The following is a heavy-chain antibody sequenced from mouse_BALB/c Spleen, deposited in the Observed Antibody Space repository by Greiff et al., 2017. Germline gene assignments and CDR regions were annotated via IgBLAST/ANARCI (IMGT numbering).Heavy chain of an antibody. CDR1: GFTFSSFG. Sequence: EVQGVESGGGLVQPGGSRKLSCAASGFTFSSFGMHWVRQAPEKGLEWVAYISSGSSTIYYADTVKGRFTISRDNPKNTLFLQMTSLRSEDTAMYYCVRHGGLRHWFAYWGQGTLVTVSA. CDR3: VRHGGLRHWFAY. V-gene: IGHV5-17*02. CDR2: ISSGSSTI. J-gene: IGHJ3*01. D-gene: IGHD2-4*01.